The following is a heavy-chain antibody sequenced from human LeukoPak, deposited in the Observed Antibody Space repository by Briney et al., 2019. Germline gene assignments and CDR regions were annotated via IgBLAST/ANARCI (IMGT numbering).Heavy chain of an antibody. Sequence: ASVKVSCKASGYTFTSYGISWVRQAPGQGLEWMGWISAHNGNTNYAQKLQGRVTMTTDTSTSTAYMELRSLGSDDTAVYYCARARLLWFGEFFDYWGQGTLVTVSS. CDR2: ISAHNGNT. V-gene: IGHV1-18*04. J-gene: IGHJ4*02. CDR1: GYTFTSYG. CDR3: ARARLLWFGEFFDY. D-gene: IGHD3-10*01.